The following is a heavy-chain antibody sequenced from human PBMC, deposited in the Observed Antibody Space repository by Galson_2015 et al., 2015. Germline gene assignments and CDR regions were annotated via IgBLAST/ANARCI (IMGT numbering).Heavy chain of an antibody. V-gene: IGHV5-51*01. CDR3: ARGGYYGSGSYYSFGF. D-gene: IGHD3-10*01. CDR1: GYSFPNYW. J-gene: IGHJ4*02. Sequence: QSGAEVTKPGESLPISCTTSGYSFPNYWIGWVRQMPGKGLEWMGIIYPGDSDTRYSPSFQGQVTISADKSITTTYLQWSSLKASDTAIYQCARGGYYGSGSYYSFGFWGQGTLVTVSS. CDR2: IYPGDSDT.